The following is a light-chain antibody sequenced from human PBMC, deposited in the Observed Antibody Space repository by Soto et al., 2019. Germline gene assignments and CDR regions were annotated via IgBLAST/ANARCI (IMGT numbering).Light chain of an antibody. CDR1: QRVSSY. J-gene: IGKJ2*01. Sequence: IQLTQSPSFLSASVGDRVTITCRASQRVSSYLNWYQQKPAKTPKLLISGVSTLESGVSSRFSGSGSTTDFTLTISSLQPEDFATYYCLQIHTFPRTFGQGTKVEIK. V-gene: IGKV1-9*01. CDR3: LQIHTFPRT. CDR2: GVS.